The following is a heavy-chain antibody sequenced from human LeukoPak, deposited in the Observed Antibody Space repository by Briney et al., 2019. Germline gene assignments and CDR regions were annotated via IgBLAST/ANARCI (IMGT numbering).Heavy chain of an antibody. Sequence: SETLFLTFAVYVGSFSGYCWSWIRQPPGKGLEWIGEINRSGSTNYNPSLKSRVTISVDPSKNQFSLKLSSVTAADTAVYYCARGREGVDFWSGYSSSYYYYMDVWGKGTTVSVSS. J-gene: IGHJ6*03. CDR1: VGSFSGYC. CDR2: INRSGST. CDR3: ARGREGVDFWSGYSSSYYYYMDV. D-gene: IGHD3-3*01. V-gene: IGHV4-34*01.